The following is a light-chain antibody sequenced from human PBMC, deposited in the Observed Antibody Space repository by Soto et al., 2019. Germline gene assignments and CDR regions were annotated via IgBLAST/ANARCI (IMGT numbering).Light chain of an antibody. Sequence: VLTQPPSVSGAPGQRVTISCTGSSSNIGAGYDVHWYQQLPGTAPKLLIYFNSNRPSGVPDRFSGSKSGTSASLAITGLQAEDEADYYCQSYDSSLSGFVVFGGGTKVTVL. CDR2: FNS. J-gene: IGLJ2*01. CDR1: SSNIGAGYD. CDR3: QSYDSSLSGFVV. V-gene: IGLV1-40*01.